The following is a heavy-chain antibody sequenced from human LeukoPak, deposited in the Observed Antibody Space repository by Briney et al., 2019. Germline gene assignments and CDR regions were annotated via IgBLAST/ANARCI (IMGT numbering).Heavy chain of an antibody. V-gene: IGHV3-48*04. D-gene: IGHD2-2*01. CDR3: ARVRCSSNSCFPDY. Sequence: GGSLRLSCAASGFTFNGYSMNWFRRAPGKGLEWISYIGSTSGVILYADSVKGRFTISRDNAKNSLFLQMNSLRAEDTAVYYCARVRCSSNSCFPDYWGQGTLVTVSS. J-gene: IGHJ4*02. CDR2: IGSTSGVI. CDR1: GFTFNGYS.